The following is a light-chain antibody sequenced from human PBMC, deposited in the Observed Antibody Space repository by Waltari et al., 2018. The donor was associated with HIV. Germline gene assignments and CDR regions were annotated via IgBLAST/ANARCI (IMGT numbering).Light chain of an antibody. Sequence: QSVLTQPPSASATPGQRVTSSCSGTNSNLGNNYVYWYQQLPGTAPKVLIYRNNSRPSGVPDRFSASKSGTSASLAISGLRSEDEADYYFATLHPNLSGCVFGGGSNLTVL. CDR3: ATLHPNLSGCV. V-gene: IGLV1-47*01. CDR2: RNN. J-gene: IGLJ3*02. CDR1: NSNLGNNY.